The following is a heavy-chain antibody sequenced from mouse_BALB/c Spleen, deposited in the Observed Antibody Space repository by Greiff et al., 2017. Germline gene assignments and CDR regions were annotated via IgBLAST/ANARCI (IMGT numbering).Heavy chain of an antibody. CDR2: IWSGGST. J-gene: IGHJ3*01. D-gene: IGHD2-4*01. Sequence: QVQLKQSGPGLVQPSQSLSITCTVFGFSLTSYGVHWVRKSPGKGLEWLGVIWSGGSTDYNAAFISRLSISKDNSKSQVFFKMNSLQANDTAIYYCAIYYDYGVGFAYWGQGTLVTVSA. CDR3: AIYYDYGVGFAY. V-gene: IGHV2-2*02. CDR1: GFSLTSYG.